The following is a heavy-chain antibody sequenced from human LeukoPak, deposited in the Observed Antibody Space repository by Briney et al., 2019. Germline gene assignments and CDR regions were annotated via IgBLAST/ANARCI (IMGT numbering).Heavy chain of an antibody. D-gene: IGHD6-19*01. V-gene: IGHV1-46*01. J-gene: IGHJ4*02. CDR1: GYTFTSYY. Sequence: ASVKVSCKASGYTFTSYYMHWVRQAPGQGLEWMGIINPSGGSTSYAQKFQGRVTMTRDTSTSTVYMELSSLRSGDTAVYYCARELEGAVADYWGQGTLVTVSS. CDR2: INPSGGST. CDR3: ARELEGAVADY.